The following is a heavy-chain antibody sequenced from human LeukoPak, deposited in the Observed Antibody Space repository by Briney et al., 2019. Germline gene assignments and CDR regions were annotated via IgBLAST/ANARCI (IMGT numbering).Heavy chain of an antibody. CDR3: ARWGAMDV. CDR2: INSDASST. CDR1: GFTFSPYW. Sequence: PGGSLRLSCAASGFTFSPYWMHWVRQAPGKGLVRVSRINSDASSTSYADSVKGRFTISRDNAKNTLYLQMNSLRAEDTAVYYCARWGAMDVWGQGTTVTVSS. V-gene: IGHV3-74*01. J-gene: IGHJ6*02. D-gene: IGHD3-16*01.